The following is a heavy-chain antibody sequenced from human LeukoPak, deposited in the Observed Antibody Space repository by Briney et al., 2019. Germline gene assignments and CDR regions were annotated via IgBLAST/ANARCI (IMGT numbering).Heavy chain of an antibody. V-gene: IGHV4-34*01. J-gene: IGHJ4*02. CDR2: INLTGST. Sequence: SETLSLTCAVYGESFSGYYWSWIRQPPGKGLEWIGEINLTGSTNYKSSLKSRVTISTDTSKSQFSLNLRSVTAADTAVYYCARGRWGWDTSSDWDYWGQGILVTVSS. CDR3: ARGRWGWDTSSDWDY. CDR1: GESFSGYY. D-gene: IGHD3/OR15-3a*01.